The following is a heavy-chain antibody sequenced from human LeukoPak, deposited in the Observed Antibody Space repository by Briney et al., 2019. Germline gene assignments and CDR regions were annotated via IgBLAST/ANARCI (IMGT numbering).Heavy chain of an antibody. CDR1: GGSISSYY. CDR2: ICYSGST. J-gene: IGHJ4*02. D-gene: IGHD3-10*01. Sequence: SETLSLTCTVSGGSISSYYWSWIRQPPGKGLEWIGYICYSGSTNYNPSLKSRVTISVDTSKNQFSLKLSSVTAADTAVYYCARVIWWFGELRFDYWGQGTLVTVSS. V-gene: IGHV4-59*01. CDR3: ARVIWWFGELRFDY.